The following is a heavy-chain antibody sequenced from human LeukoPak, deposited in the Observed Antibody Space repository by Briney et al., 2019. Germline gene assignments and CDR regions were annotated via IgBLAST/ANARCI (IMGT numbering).Heavy chain of an antibody. V-gene: IGHV3-7*01. CDR1: GFTLSTYW. CDR3: ATSRGSWPDYFDY. D-gene: IGHD6-13*01. CDR2: IKQDGSHK. Sequence: QTGGSLRLSCAASGFTLSTYWMSWVRQAPGKGLEWVANIKQDGSHKNYVDSVKGRFTISRDNAKNSLYLQMNSLRAEDTAVYYCATSRGSWPDYFDYWGQGTLVTVSS. J-gene: IGHJ4*02.